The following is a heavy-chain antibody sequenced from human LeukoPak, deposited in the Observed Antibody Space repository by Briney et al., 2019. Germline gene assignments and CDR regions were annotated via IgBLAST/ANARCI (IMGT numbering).Heavy chain of an antibody. Sequence: SETLSLTCAVYGGSFSGYYWSWIRQPPGKGLEWIGEINHSGSTNYNPSLKSRVTISVGTSKNQFSLKLSSVTAADTAVYYCARLYDSSGYPIFDYWGQGTLVTVSS. V-gene: IGHV4-34*01. CDR1: GGSFSGYY. CDR3: ARLYDSSGYPIFDY. J-gene: IGHJ4*02. D-gene: IGHD3-22*01. CDR2: INHSGST.